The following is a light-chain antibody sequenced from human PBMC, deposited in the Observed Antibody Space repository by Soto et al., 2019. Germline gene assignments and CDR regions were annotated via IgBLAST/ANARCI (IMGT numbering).Light chain of an antibody. CDR3: QQRFNWQVT. CDR2: GAS. CDR1: LSVSSSS. Sequence: EIVLTQSPGTLSLSPGERATLSCRASLSVSSSSLAWYQQKPGQAPRLLIYGASSRATGIPDRFSGSGSGTDFTLTISSLEPEDFAVYYCQQRFNWQVTFGQGTRLEIK. J-gene: IGKJ5*01. V-gene: IGKV3D-20*02.